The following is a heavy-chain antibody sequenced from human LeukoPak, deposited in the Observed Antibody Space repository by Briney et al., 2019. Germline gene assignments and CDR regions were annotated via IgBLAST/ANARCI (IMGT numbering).Heavy chain of an antibody. V-gene: IGHV3-48*03. Sequence: GGSLRLSCAASEFTFSSYDIIWVRQAPGKGLEWVSWITGSGGAVKYTDSVKGRVTISRDNAKKSVYLQMNSLRVEDTAVYYCARNGGGLDYWSQGTLATVSS. CDR2: ITGSGGAV. CDR1: EFTFSSYD. D-gene: IGHD3-16*01. J-gene: IGHJ4*02. CDR3: ARNGGGLDY.